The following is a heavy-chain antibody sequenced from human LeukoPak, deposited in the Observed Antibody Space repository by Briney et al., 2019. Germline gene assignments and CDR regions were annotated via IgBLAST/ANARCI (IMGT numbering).Heavy chain of an antibody. Sequence: SETLSLTCTVSGGSSSNSYWSWIRQPSGKGLEWIGRIHTSGSTNYNPSLNHRLTMSIDAPKNQISLRLSSVTAADTAIYYCVTDEGGYWGQGTLVTVSS. D-gene: IGHD3-16*01. J-gene: IGHJ4*02. CDR2: IHTSGST. V-gene: IGHV4-4*07. CDR3: VTDEGGY. CDR1: GGSSSNSY.